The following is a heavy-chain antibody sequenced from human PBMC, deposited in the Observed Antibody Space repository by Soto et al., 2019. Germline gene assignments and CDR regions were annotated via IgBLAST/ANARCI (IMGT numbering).Heavy chain of an antibody. Sequence: GASVKVSCKASGYTFTGYYMHWVRQAPGQGLEWMGWINPNSGGTNYAQKFQGWVTMTRDTSISTAYMELSRLRSDDTAVYYCARDPYYYDSSGGMDVWGQGTTVTVSS. CDR1: GYTFTGYY. V-gene: IGHV1-2*04. CDR3: ARDPYYYDSSGGMDV. CDR2: INPNSGGT. J-gene: IGHJ6*02. D-gene: IGHD3-22*01.